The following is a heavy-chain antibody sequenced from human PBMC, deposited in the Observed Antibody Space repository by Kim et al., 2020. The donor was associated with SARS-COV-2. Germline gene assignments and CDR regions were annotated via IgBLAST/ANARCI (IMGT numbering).Heavy chain of an antibody. J-gene: IGHJ4*02. Sequence: GGSLRLSCAASGFTFSSYWMSWVRQAPGKGLEWVANIKQDGSEKYYVDSVKGRFTISRDNAKNSLYLQMNSLRAEDTAVYYCARGLDYGGNVFDYWGQGTLVTVSS. D-gene: IGHD4-17*01. CDR1: GFTFSSYW. CDR2: IKQDGSEK. CDR3: ARGLDYGGNVFDY. V-gene: IGHV3-7*03.